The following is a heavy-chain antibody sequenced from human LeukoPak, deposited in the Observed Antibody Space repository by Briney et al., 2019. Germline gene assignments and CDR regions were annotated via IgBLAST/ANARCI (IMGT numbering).Heavy chain of an antibody. V-gene: IGHV3-7*01. CDR1: GFTLNTYW. CDR2: INKDGSEK. D-gene: IGHD3-10*01. CDR3: ARASGPFDY. Sequence: PGGSLRLSCAASGFTLNTYWMIWVRQAPGKGLEWVANINKDGSEKYCVESVKGRFTISRDNSKNTLYLQMNSLRAEDTAVYSCARASGPFDYWGQGTLVTVPS. J-gene: IGHJ4*02.